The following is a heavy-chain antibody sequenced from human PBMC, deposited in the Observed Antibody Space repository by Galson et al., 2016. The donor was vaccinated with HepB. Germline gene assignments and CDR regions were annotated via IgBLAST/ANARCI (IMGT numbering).Heavy chain of an antibody. CDR3: AGDVQYRFDS. Sequence: SVKVSCKASGYTFTGNYLHWVRQAPGQGLEWMGWINPNNGGTSYAQRFQGRVTMTRDTSITTAYMELSSLRSDDAAVYYCAGDVQYRFDSWGQGTLVTVSS. CDR1: GYTFTGNY. CDR2: INPNNGGT. D-gene: IGHD2/OR15-2a*01. J-gene: IGHJ4*02. V-gene: IGHV1-2*02.